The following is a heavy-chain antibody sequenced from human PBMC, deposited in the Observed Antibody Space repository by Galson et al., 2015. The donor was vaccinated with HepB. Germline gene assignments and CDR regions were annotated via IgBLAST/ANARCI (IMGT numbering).Heavy chain of an antibody. V-gene: IGHV1-18*04. D-gene: IGHD1-26*01. CDR3: ARDEAGRGSYYSLDY. CDR2: LSAHTGDT. J-gene: IGHJ4*02. Sequence: SVKVSCKAYGFVFTYYGFSWVRQAPGQGLEWLGWLSAHTGDTTNAGILQGRATRTPKTPRGTSSMELTNLGYDDTAIYYCARDEAGRGSYYSLDYWGQGTLLTVSS. CDR1: GFVFTYYG.